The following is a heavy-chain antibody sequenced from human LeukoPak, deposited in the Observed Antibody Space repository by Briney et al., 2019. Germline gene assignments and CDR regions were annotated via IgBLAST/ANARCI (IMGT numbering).Heavy chain of an antibody. V-gene: IGHV3-30*04. CDR1: GFTLSSYA. CDR3: ASNHYYDFWSGPDAFDI. Sequence: GGSLRLPCAASGFTLSSYAMHWVRQAPGKGLEWVAVISYDGSNKWDADSVKCRFTISRDNSKNTLYLQMNSLRAEDTAVYYCASNHYYDFWSGPDAFDIWGQGTMVTVSS. CDR2: ISYDGSNK. J-gene: IGHJ3*02. D-gene: IGHD3-3*01.